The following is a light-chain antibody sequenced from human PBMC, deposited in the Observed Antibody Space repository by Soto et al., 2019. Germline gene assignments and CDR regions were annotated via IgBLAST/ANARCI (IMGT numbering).Light chain of an antibody. V-gene: IGKV3-20*01. Sequence: EIVLTQSPGTLSLSPGERATLSCRASQSVSGSDLAWYQQKPGQAPRLLISGVSNRATGTPDRFSGSGSGTDFNLTISSLQSEDFAIYYCQQYNIWPPEVTFGPGTKVDIK. CDR1: QSVSGSD. CDR3: QQYNIWPPEVT. CDR2: GVS. J-gene: IGKJ3*01.